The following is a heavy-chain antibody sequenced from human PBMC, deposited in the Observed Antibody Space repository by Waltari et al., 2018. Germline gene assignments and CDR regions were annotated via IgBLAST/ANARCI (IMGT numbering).Heavy chain of an antibody. CDR1: GASVSSGGHS. CDR3: ARDPGGFDRRFDS. Sequence: QLQLQESGSGLVKPSQTLSLTCAVSGASVSSGGHSWSWIRLPPGRGLEWIGYINDSGRTYYNPTLKRRVTISIDSSRNQFSLKLTSVTAADTAVYYCARDPGGFDRRFDSWGQGILVTVSS. CDR2: INDSGRT. V-gene: IGHV4-30-2*01. J-gene: IGHJ5*01. D-gene: IGHD3-16*01.